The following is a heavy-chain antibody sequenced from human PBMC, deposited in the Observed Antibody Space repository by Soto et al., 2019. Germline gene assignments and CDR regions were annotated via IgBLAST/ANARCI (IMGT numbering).Heavy chain of an antibody. J-gene: IGHJ6*02. CDR1: GGTFSSYA. Sequence: SVKVSCKASGGTFSSYAISGVRQAPGQGLEWMGGIIPICGTANYAQKFQGRVTITADKSTSTAYMELSSLRSEDTVLYYCARGRANYYYGMDVWGQGTTVTVSS. CDR2: IIPICGTA. V-gene: IGHV1-69*06. D-gene: IGHD5-12*01. CDR3: ARGRANYYYGMDV.